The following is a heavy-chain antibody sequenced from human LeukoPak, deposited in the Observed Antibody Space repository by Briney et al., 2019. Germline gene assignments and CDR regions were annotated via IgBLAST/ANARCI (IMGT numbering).Heavy chain of an antibody. J-gene: IGHJ6*02. CDR1: GGSFSGYY. Sequence: SETLSLTCAVYGGSFSGYYWSWIRQPPGKGLEWIGEINHSGSTNYNPSLKSRVTISVDTSKNQFSLKLSSVTAADTAVYYCARGGLSSSWYRYYYGMDVWGQGTTVTVSS. CDR2: INHSGST. CDR3: ARGGLSSSWYRYYYGMDV. D-gene: IGHD6-13*01. V-gene: IGHV4-34*01.